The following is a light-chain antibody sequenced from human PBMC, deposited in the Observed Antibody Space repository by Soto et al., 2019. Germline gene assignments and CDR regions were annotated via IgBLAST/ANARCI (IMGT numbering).Light chain of an antibody. CDR1: SSDVGAYNY. Sequence: QSALTQPASVSGSPGQSITISCTGSSSDVGAYNYVSWYQQHPDKAPKVIIYDVNNRPSGVSNRFSGSKSGNTASLTISGLQAEDEADYYCSTYTSSSPWVFGTGTKVTVL. CDR2: DVN. V-gene: IGLV2-14*01. CDR3: STYTSSSPWV. J-gene: IGLJ1*01.